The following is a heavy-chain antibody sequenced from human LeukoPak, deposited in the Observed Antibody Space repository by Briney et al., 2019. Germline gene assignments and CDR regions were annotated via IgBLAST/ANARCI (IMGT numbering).Heavy chain of an antibody. CDR1: GGSISSNSYY. CDR2: IYYSGST. CDR3: ASLYYPTWLDAFDI. J-gene: IGHJ3*02. Sequence: SSETLSLTSAVSGGSISSNSYYWGWIRQPPGKGLEWIGSIYYSGSTYYNPSLKSRVTISVDTSKNQFSLKLSSVTAADTAVYYCASLYYPTWLDAFDIWGQGTMVTVSS. D-gene: IGHD3-10*01. V-gene: IGHV4-39*01.